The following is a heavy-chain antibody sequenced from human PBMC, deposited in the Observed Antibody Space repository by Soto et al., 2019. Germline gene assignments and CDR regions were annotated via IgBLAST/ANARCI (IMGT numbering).Heavy chain of an antibody. J-gene: IGHJ3*02. CDR3: ARDVGIHDAFDI. CDR2: IYHTGNT. CDR1: TASFNDYY. D-gene: IGHD5-18*01. V-gene: IGHV4-59*13. Sequence: QVRLHESGPGLVKPSETLSLTCTVSTASFNDYYWSWIRQPPGKGLEWIGSIYHTGNTNYNPSLESRVRISVDNSKIQLSLSRSSVTAADTAVSYCARDVGIHDAFDIWGQGTLVTVSS.